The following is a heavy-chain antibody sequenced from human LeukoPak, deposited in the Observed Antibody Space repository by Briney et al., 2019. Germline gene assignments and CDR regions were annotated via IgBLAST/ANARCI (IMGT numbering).Heavy chain of an antibody. CDR2: IRSPVYGGTT. CDR1: GFTFRDHA. Sequence: GGSLRLSCTASGFTFRDHAMSWVRQAPGKGLEWVGLIRSPVYGGTTDYAASVEGRFAISRDDSKSIAYLQMNSLESEDTAVYYCTRLRVVPSGGMDVWGQGTTVTVSS. J-gene: IGHJ6*02. V-gene: IGHV3-49*04. CDR3: TRLRVVPSGGMDV. D-gene: IGHD2-2*01.